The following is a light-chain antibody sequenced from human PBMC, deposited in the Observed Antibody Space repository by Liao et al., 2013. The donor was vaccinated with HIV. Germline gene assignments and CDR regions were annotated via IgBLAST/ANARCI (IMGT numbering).Light chain of an antibody. CDR2: YNS. J-gene: IGLJ2*01. CDR1: NIGSNS. CDR3: QVWDSNRDLVL. V-gene: IGLV3-21*01. Sequence: SYVLTQPPSVSVAPGKTARITCGRNNIGSNSVHWYQQKPGQAPVVVIYYNSDRPSGIPERFSGSNSGNTATLIISRVEAGDEADYYCQVWDSNRDLVLFGGGTKLAVL.